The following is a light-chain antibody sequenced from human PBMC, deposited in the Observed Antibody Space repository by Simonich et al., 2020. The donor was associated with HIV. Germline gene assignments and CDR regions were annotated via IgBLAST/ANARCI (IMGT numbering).Light chain of an antibody. CDR3: QQYYSTPWT. V-gene: IGKV3-11*01. J-gene: IGKJ1*01. CDR1: QSVSSH. Sequence: EVVLTQSPATLSLSPGERATLSCRASQSVSSHLAWYQQKPGQAPRLLIYDASNRATGIPARFSGSGSGTDFTLTISSLQAEDVAVYYCQQYYSTPWTFGQGTKVEIK. CDR2: DAS.